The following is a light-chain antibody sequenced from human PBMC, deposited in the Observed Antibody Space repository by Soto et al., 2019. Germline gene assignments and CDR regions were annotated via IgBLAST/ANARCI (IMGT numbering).Light chain of an antibody. Sequence: DIQMTQSPSSLSASVGDRVTITCRASQNIATYLNWYQQTPGKAPKLLIYTAPTLQSGVPSRFSGSGSGTDFTLTISSLQPEDFATFYCQQSYNTPLTFGGGTKVDIK. V-gene: IGKV1-39*01. CDR2: TAP. J-gene: IGKJ4*01. CDR3: QQSYNTPLT. CDR1: QNIATY.